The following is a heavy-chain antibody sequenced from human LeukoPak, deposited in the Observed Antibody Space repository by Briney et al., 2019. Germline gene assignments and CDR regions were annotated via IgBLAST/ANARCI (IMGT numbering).Heavy chain of an antibody. J-gene: IGHJ5*02. Sequence: SETLSLTCAVYGPSLSIYYWSWISQPPGNGLEWNGEINHSGSTKFNPSLKSRVTILIAMSKSQCSLELRAVTAADTAVQYCARGPASGRDFAWFDPWGQGTLVTVSS. CDR3: ARGPASGRDFAWFDP. CDR1: GPSLSIYY. V-gene: IGHV4-34*01. CDR2: INHSGST. D-gene: IGHD3-10*01.